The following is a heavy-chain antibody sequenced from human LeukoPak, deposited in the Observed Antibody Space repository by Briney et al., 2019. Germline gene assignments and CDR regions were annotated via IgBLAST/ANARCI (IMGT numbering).Heavy chain of an antibody. CDR1: GGTFSSYA. CDR3: ARGGGFDFWADHYYYMDV. D-gene: IGHD3/OR15-3a*01. CDR2: IIPIFGTA. Sequence: ASVKVSCKATGGTFSSYAISWVRQAPGQGLEWMGGIIPIFGTANYAQKFQGRVTITTDESTSTAYMELSSLRSEDTAVYYCARGGGFDFWADHYYYMDVWGKGTTVTVSS. J-gene: IGHJ6*03. V-gene: IGHV1-69*05.